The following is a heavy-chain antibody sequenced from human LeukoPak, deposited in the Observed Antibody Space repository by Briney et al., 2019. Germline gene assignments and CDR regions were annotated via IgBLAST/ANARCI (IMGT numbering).Heavy chain of an antibody. J-gene: IGHJ3*02. V-gene: IGHV1-8*01. CDR3: ARGPLTYYYDSSGYFGFDI. D-gene: IGHD3-22*01. CDR2: MNTNSGKT. CDR1: GYTFTSFD. Sequence: EASVKVSCKASGYTFTSFDINWVRQATGQGLEWMGWMNTNSGKTGAAQKLQGRVTMTRNTSISTAYMELSSLRSEDAAVYFCARGPLTYYYDSSGYFGFDIWGQGTVVTVSS.